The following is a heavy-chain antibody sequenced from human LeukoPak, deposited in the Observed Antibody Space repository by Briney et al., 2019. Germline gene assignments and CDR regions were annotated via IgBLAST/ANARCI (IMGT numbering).Heavy chain of an antibody. V-gene: IGHV3-7*01. J-gene: IGHJ4*02. CDR1: GFIFTNYW. CDR3: ARIGYSSSSLDY. Sequence: GGSLSLFCAASGFIFTNYWMSWARQGPGKGLEWVANINQDGSVKYYVDCVKGRFTISRDNAKNSQYLQMNSLRVEDTAIYYCARIGYSSSSLDYWGQGTLVTVSS. CDR2: INQDGSVK. D-gene: IGHD6-6*01.